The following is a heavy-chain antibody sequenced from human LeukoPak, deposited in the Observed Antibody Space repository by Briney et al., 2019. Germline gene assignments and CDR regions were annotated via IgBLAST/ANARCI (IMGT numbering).Heavy chain of an antibody. CDR3: ARGADSLTGYNYYYGMDV. D-gene: IGHD3-9*01. V-gene: IGHV3-72*01. CDR1: GFTFSDHY. Sequence: GGSLRLSCAASGFTFSDHYMDWVRQAPGKGLEWVGRTRNKANGYTTEYAASVKGRFTISRDDSTNSVNLQMNSLKTEDTAVYYCARGADSLTGYNYYYGMDVWGQGTTVTASS. CDR2: TRNKANGYTT. J-gene: IGHJ6*02.